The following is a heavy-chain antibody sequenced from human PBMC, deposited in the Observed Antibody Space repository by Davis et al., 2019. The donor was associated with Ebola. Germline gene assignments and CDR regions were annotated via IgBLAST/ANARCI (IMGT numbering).Heavy chain of an antibody. CDR1: RFTFSSYW. Sequence: PGGSLRLSCAASRFTFSSYWMSWVRQAPGKGLEWVANIKQDGSEKYYVDPVKGRFTISRDNAKNSLFLQMNSLRAEDTAVYYCVGDCGWLHDYWGPGTLVTVSS. J-gene: IGHJ4*02. D-gene: IGHD5-12*01. CDR3: VGDCGWLHDY. V-gene: IGHV3-7*01. CDR2: IKQDGSEK.